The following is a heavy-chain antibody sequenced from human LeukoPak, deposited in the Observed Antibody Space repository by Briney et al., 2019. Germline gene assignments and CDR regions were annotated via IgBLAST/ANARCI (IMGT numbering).Heavy chain of an antibody. D-gene: IGHD6-19*01. V-gene: IGHV4-34*01. J-gene: IGHJ4*02. CDR2: INHSGST. Sequence: SETLSLTCAVYGGSFSGYYWSWIRQPPGKGLEWIGEINHSGSTNYNPSLKSRVTILVDTSKNQFSLKLSSVTAADTAVYYCARVFWSSGWYYFDYWGQGTLVTVSS. CDR1: GGSFSGYY. CDR3: ARVFWSSGWYYFDY.